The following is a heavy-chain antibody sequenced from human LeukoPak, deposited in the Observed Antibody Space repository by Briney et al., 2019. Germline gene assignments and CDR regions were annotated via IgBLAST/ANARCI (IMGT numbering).Heavy chain of an antibody. Sequence: SETLSLTCTVSGGSISSGDYYWSWIRQPPGKGLEWIGYIYYSGSTYYNPSLKSRVTISVDTSKNQFSLKLSSVTAADTAVYYCARVVVYYYYGMDVWGQGTTVTVSS. J-gene: IGHJ6*02. CDR1: GGSISSGDYY. CDR3: ARVVVYYYYGMDV. V-gene: IGHV4-30-4*01. CDR2: IYYSGST.